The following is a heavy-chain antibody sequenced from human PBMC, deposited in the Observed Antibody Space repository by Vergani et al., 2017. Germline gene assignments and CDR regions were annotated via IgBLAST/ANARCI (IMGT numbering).Heavy chain of an antibody. CDR3: ARDPDIVVVPAAPYYYYYYGMDV. D-gene: IGHD2-2*01. CDR1: GYTFTDYY. CDR2: ISAYNGNT. V-gene: IGHV1-18*04. Sequence: QVHLVQSGSEVRKPGASVKVSCKTSGYTFTDYYIYWVRQAPGQGLEWMGWISAYNGNTNYAQKLQGRVTMTTDTSTSTAYMELRSLRSDDTAVYYCARDPDIVVVPAAPYYYYYYGMDVWGQGTTVTVSS. J-gene: IGHJ6*02.